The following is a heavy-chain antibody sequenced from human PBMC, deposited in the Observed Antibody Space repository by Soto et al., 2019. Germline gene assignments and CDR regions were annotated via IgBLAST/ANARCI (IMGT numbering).Heavy chain of an antibody. V-gene: IGHV4-39*01. CDR3: ARHNPDFDFLSGSDLYYMDV. J-gene: IGHJ6*03. Sequence: QVQLQESGPGLVKPSETLSLTCSVSGGFISSSDYYWGWIRQPPGKGLEWIGTTYYSGTTYYNPSLKSRVTVSVNTSQNQFSLKLSSVTAADTAVYYCARHNPDFDFLSGSDLYYMDVWGKGTTVTVSS. CDR1: GGFISSSDYY. CDR2: TYYSGTT. D-gene: IGHD3-3*01.